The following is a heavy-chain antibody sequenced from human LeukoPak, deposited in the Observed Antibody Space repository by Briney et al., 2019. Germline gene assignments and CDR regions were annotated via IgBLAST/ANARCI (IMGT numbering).Heavy chain of an antibody. J-gene: IGHJ4*02. V-gene: IGHV4-34*01. CDR3: ARGDTAADY. CDR2: INHSGST. Sequence: PSETLSLTCTVSGGSISGYYWSWIRQPPGKGLEWIGEINHSGSTNYNPSLKSRVTISVDTSKNQFSLKLSSVTAADTAVYYCARGDTAADYWGQGTLVTVSS. CDR1: GGSISGYY. D-gene: IGHD5-18*01.